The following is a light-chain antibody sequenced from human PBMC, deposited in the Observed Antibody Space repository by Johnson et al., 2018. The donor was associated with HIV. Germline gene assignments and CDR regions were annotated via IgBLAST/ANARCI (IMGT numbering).Light chain of an antibody. V-gene: IGLV1-51*02. CDR3: GTWDSSLSARV. CDR1: SSNIGNNY. J-gene: IGLJ1*01. Sequence: QSVLTQPPSVSAAPGQKVTISCSGSSSNIGNNYVSWYQQLPGTAPKLIIYENNKRPSGIPERFSGSKSGTSATLGITGLQTGDEADYYCGTWDSSLSARVFGTGTKVTVL. CDR2: ENN.